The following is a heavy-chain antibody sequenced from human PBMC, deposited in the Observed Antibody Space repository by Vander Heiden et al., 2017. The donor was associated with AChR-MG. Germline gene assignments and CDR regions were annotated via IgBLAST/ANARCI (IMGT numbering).Heavy chain of an antibody. V-gene: IGHV1-69*01. D-gene: IGHD3-3*02. Sequence: QGQLVHSGAAVKKPRSSVKLSCKASVRTFRGYATGWVRQAPGQGLEWRGGIIPIIGTANYAQNFQGRVTITADESTSTAYMELSSLRSEDTAVYYCARVLGGSERYFDYWGQGTLVTVSS. CDR2: IIPIIGTA. J-gene: IGHJ4*02. CDR1: VRTFRGYA. CDR3: ARVLGGSERYFDY.